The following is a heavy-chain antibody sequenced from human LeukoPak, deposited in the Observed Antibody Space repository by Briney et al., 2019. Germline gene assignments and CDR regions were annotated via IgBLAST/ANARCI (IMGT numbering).Heavy chain of an antibody. D-gene: IGHD6-6*01. J-gene: IGHJ4*02. Sequence: GGSLRLSCAASGFTFSSYEMNWVRQAPGKGLEWVSYISSSGNTIYYADSLKGRFTISRDNSKNTLYLQMHSLRVEDTAVYYCANPPGSSDSYWGQGTLVTVSS. CDR3: ANPPGSSDSY. CDR1: GFTFSSYE. V-gene: IGHV3-48*03. CDR2: ISSSGNTI.